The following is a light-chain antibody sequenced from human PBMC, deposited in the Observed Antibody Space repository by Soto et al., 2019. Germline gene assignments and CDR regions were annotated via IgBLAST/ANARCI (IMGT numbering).Light chain of an antibody. CDR2: EVS. CDR1: QSLLHITGETS. J-gene: IGKJ5*01. CDR3: MQSTQLPPT. Sequence: DVVMTHTPLSLSAAPGQPASISSKSTQSLLHITGETSLFWYHQKPGKSPQXLIYEVSTRVSGVPERFSGSGSGTDFTLEISRVETDDFGLYYCMQSTQLPPTFGQGTRLEIK. V-gene: IGKV2D-29*02.